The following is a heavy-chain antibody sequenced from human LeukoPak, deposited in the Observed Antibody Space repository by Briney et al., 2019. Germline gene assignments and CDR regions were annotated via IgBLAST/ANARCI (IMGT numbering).Heavy chain of an antibody. CDR2: MYHSGIT. V-gene: IGHV4-38-2*02. J-gene: IGHJ5*02. Sequence: SETLSLTCTVSGYSISSGYFWAWIRQPPGKGLEWIGNMYHSGITYYDPSLKSRVTMSVDTSKNQFSLKLSSVTAADTAVYYCARNRTVVVVVAATQAHWFDPWGQGTLVTVSS. CDR3: ARNRTVVVVVAATQAHWFDP. D-gene: IGHD2-15*01. CDR1: GYSISSGYF.